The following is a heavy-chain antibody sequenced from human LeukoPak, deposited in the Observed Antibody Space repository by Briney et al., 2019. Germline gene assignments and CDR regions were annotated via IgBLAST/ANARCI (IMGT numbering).Heavy chain of an antibody. CDR2: IYSGGST. CDR1: GFTVSSNY. J-gene: IGHJ5*02. D-gene: IGHD4-17*01. V-gene: IGHV3-66*01. CDR3: ARVVYGDYGGTLNWFDP. Sequence: PGRSLRLSCAASGFTVSSNYMSWVRQAPGKGLEWVSVIYSGGSTYYADSVKGRFTISRDNSKNTLYLQMNSLRAEDTAVYYCARVVYGDYGGTLNWFDPWGQGTLVTVSS.